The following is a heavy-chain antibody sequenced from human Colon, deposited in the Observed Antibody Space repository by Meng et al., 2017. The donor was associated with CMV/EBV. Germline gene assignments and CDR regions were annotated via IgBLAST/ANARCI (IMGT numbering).Heavy chain of an antibody. D-gene: IGHD6-13*01. CDR1: GGSFSGYY. V-gene: IGHV4-34*01. J-gene: IGHJ4*02. CDR2: INHSGST. Sequence: QVQLQQWGAGLLKPSETLSLTCAGYGGSFSGYYWSWIRQPPGKGLEWIGEINHSGSTNYNPSLKSRVTISVDTSKNQFSLKLSSVTAADTAVYYCASILFAAAAGGWGGYWGQGTLVTVSS. CDR3: ASILFAAAAGGWGGY.